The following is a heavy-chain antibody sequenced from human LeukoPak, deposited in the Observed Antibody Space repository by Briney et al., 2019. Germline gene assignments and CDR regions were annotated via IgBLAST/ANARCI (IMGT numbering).Heavy chain of an antibody. Sequence: ASVKVPXKASGYTFTGYYMHWVRQAPGQGLEWMGRINPNSGGTNYAQKFQGRVTMTRDTSISTAYMELSRLRSDDTAVYYCARLYGSGSYYNFHYFDYWGQGTLVTVSS. CDR3: ARLYGSGSYYNFHYFDY. V-gene: IGHV1-2*06. D-gene: IGHD3-10*01. J-gene: IGHJ4*02. CDR2: INPNSGGT. CDR1: GYTFTGYY.